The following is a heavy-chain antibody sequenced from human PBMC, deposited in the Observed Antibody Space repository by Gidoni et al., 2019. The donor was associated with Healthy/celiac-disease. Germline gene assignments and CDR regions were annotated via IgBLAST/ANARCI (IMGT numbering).Heavy chain of an antibody. CDR1: GFTFSSYA. D-gene: IGHD4-17*01. CDR3: ARGSTVTFSFDY. CDR2: ISYDGSNK. J-gene: IGHJ4*02. V-gene: IGHV3-30-3*01. Sequence: QVQLVESGGGVVQPGRSLRLSCAASGFTFSSYAMHWVRQAPGKGLEWVAVISYDGSNKYYADSVKGRFTISRDNSKNTLYLQMNSLRAEDTAVYYCARGSTVTFSFDYWGQGTLVTVSS.